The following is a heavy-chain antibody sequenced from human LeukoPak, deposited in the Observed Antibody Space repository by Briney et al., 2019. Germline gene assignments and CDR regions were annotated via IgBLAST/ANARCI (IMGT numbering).Heavy chain of an antibody. CDR1: GFTFSSYG. D-gene: IGHD2-2*01. V-gene: IGHV3-33*01. CDR3: ARDRTSDYYMDV. J-gene: IGHJ6*03. CDR2: IWYDGSNK. Sequence: PGRSLRLSCAASGFTFSSYGMHWVRQAPGKGLEWVAVIWYDGSNKYYADSVKGRFTISRDNSKNTLYLQMNSLRDEDTAVYYCARDRTSDYYMDVWGKGTTVTVSS.